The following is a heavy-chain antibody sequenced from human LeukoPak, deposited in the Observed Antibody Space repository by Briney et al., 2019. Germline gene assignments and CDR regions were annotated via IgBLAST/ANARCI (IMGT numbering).Heavy chain of an antibody. D-gene: IGHD4-17*01. CDR1: GFTFSSYA. CDR3: ARGLNARPAYGDYDLAVYYFDY. Sequence: GGSLRLSCAASGFTFSSYAMHWVRQAPGKGLEWVAVISYDGSNKYYADSVKGRFTISRDNSKNTLYLQMNSLRAEDTAVYYCARGLNARPAYGDYDLAVYYFDYWGQGTLVTVSS. J-gene: IGHJ4*02. CDR2: ISYDGSNK. V-gene: IGHV3-30-3*01.